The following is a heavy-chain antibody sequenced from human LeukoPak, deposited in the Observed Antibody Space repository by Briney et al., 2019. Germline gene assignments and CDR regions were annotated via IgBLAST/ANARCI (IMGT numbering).Heavy chain of an antibody. CDR3: TSGIGSSWYYFDY. CDR2: IRSKANSYAT. D-gene: IGHD6-13*01. CDR1: GFTFSGSA. J-gene: IGHJ4*02. Sequence: GGSLRLSCAASGFTFSGSAMHWVRQASGKGLEWVGRIRSKANSYATAYAASVKGRFTISRDDSKNTAYLQMNSLKTEDTAVYYCTSGIGSSWYYFDYWGQGTLVTVSS. V-gene: IGHV3-73*01.